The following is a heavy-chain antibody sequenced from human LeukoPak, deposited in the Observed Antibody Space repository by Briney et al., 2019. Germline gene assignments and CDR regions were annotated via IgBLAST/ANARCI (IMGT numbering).Heavy chain of an antibody. Sequence: PGGSLRLSCAASGFTFSSYAMHWVRQAPGKGLEWVAVISYDGSNKYYADSVKGRFTISRDNSKNTLYLQMNSLRAEDTAVYYCARRNSRRDGYGCPDYWGQGTLVTVSS. V-gene: IGHV3-30-3*01. CDR2: ISYDGSNK. CDR3: ARRNSRRDGYGCPDY. J-gene: IGHJ4*02. D-gene: IGHD5-24*01. CDR1: GFTFSSYA.